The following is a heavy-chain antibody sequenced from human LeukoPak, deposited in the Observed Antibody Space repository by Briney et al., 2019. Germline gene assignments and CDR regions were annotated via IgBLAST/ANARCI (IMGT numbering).Heavy chain of an antibody. J-gene: IGHJ6*03. V-gene: IGHV3-21*01. D-gene: IGHD1-26*01. CDR1: GFIFSSYS. CDR2: ISSSYI. CDR3: ARDPYSGNYGNDYYYYMDV. Sequence: GGSLRLSCAGAGFIFSSYSMNWVRQAPGKGLEWVSSISSSYIYYADSVKGRFTISRDNAKNSLYLQMDSLGPEDTAVYYCARDPYSGNYGNDYYYYMDVWGKGTTVTISS.